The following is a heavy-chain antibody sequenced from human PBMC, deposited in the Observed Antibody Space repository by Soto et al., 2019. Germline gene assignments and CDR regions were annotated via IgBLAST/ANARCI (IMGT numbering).Heavy chain of an antibody. CDR2: ISRGGSPT. CDR1: GFSFSNYE. CDR3: GRTLSGYDSDSAY. V-gene: IGHV3-48*03. Sequence: EVQLVESGGDLVQPGGSLRLSCAASGFSFSNYEMNWVRQAPGKGLEWVSYISRGGSPTFYANSVKGRFTISRDDVRNSLYLQMNNLRAEDTAVYYCGRTLSGYDSDSAYWGQGTLVTVSS. J-gene: IGHJ1*01. D-gene: IGHD5-12*01.